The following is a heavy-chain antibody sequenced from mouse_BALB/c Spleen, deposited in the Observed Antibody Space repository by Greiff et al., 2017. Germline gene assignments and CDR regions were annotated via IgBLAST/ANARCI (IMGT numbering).Heavy chain of an antibody. CDR3: ARGITTTEYDAMDY. Sequence: EVMLVESGGGLVQPGGSLRLSCATSGFTFTDYYMSWVRQPPGKALEWLGFIRNKDNGYTTESSASVKGRFTISRDNSQSILYLQMNTLRAEDSANYNSARGITTTEYDAMDYWGQGTSVTVSA. J-gene: IGHJ4*01. V-gene: IGHV7-3*02. CDR1: GFTFTDYY. D-gene: IGHD1-2*01. CDR2: IRNKDNGYTT.